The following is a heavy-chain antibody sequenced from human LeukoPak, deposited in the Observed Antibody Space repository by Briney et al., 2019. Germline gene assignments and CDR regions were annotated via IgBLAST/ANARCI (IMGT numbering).Heavy chain of an antibody. CDR1: GGPFSGYY. Sequence: SETLSLTCAVYGGPFSGYYWSWIRQPPGKGLEWIGEINHSGSTNYNPSLKSRVTISVDTSKNQFSLKLSSVTAADTAVYYCARGYDSSGYNYYYYYMDVWGKGTTVTASS. V-gene: IGHV4-34*01. CDR3: ARGYDSSGYNYYYYYMDV. D-gene: IGHD3-22*01. CDR2: INHSGST. J-gene: IGHJ6*03.